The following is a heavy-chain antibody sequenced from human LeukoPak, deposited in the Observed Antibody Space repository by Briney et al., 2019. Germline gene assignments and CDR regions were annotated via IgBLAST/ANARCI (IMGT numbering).Heavy chain of an antibody. Sequence: PGGSLRLSCAASGFTFSSYNMNWLRQAPGKGLEWVSYISSSSSTTYYADSVKGRFTISRDNAKNSLYLQMNSLRGEDTAVYYCASGMITFGGVYDYFDYWGQGTLVTVAS. J-gene: IGHJ4*02. CDR3: ASGMITFGGVYDYFDY. D-gene: IGHD3-16*01. CDR1: GFTFSSYN. V-gene: IGHV3-48*04. CDR2: ISSSSSTT.